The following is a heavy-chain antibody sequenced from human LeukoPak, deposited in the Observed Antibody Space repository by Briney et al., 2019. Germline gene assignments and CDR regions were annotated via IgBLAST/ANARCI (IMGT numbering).Heavy chain of an antibody. Sequence: AASVKVSCKASGYTFTSYGISWVRQAPGQGLEWMGWISACNGNTNYAQNLQGRVTMTTDTSTSTAYMELRSLRSDDTALYYCARVIVAAGANWFDPWGQGTLVTVSS. J-gene: IGHJ5*02. V-gene: IGHV1-18*01. CDR1: GYTFTSYG. CDR3: ARVIVAAGANWFDP. CDR2: ISACNGNT. D-gene: IGHD6-13*01.